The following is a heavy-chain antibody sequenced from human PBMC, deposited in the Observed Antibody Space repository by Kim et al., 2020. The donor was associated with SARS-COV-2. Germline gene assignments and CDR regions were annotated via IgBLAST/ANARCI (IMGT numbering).Heavy chain of an antibody. V-gene: IGHV3-7*03. J-gene: IGHJ4*02. CDR2: IRPDGGVQ. Sequence: GGSLRLSCAASGFIFSNYWMSWVRQAPGKGPECVANIRPDGGVQFYVDSVRGRFSISRDNAQNSLYLQMNSLRVEDTALSYCVRLIDYWGQGTLVSVSS. CDR1: GFIFSNYW. CDR3: VRLIDY.